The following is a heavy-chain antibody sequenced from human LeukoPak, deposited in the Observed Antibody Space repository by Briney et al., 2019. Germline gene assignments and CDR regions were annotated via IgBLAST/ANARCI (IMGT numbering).Heavy chain of an antibody. CDR2: VNSDGSST. Sequence: GGSLRLSCAASGLTFSSYWMHWVRQAPGKGLVWVSRVNSDGSSTTYADSVKGRFTISRDNAKNTLYLQMNSLRAEDTAVYYYARGSTQYSSGWYGLDYWGQGTLVTVSS. V-gene: IGHV3-74*01. CDR1: GLTFSSYW. CDR3: ARGSTQYSSGWYGLDY. J-gene: IGHJ4*02. D-gene: IGHD6-19*01.